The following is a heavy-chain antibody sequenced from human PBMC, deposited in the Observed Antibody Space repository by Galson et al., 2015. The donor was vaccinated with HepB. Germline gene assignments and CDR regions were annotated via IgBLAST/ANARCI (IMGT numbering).Heavy chain of an antibody. Sequence: CAISGDSVPSNSAVWNWTRQSPSRGLECLGRTYFRSKGRIDYAMSVKSRITISADTSDNQFSLLLRSVTPEDTAVYYCAYGSDVWGPGTTVIVSS. CDR2: TYFRSKGRI. J-gene: IGHJ6*02. CDR1: GDSVPSNSAV. CDR3: AYGSDV. V-gene: IGHV6-1*01.